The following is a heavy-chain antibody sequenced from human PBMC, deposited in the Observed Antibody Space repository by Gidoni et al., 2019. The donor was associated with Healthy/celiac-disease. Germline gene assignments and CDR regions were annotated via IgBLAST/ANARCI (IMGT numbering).Heavy chain of an antibody. CDR2: ISGSGGST. V-gene: IGHV3-23*01. D-gene: IGHD3-3*01. CDR1: GFTFSSYA. Sequence: EVQLLESGGGLVQPGGSLRLSCAASGFTFSSYAMSWVRQAPGKGLEWVSAISGSGGSTYYADSVKGRFTISRDNSKNTLYLQMNSLRAEDTAVYYCAKDSVAIFGVVITNYYGMDVWGQGTTVTVSS. J-gene: IGHJ6*02. CDR3: AKDSVAIFGVVITNYYGMDV.